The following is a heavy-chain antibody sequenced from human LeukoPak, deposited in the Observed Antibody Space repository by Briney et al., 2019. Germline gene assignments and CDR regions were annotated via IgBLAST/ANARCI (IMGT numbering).Heavy chain of an antibody. Sequence: PGGSLRLSCAASGFTFSSYGMHWVRQAPGKGLEWVAVISYDGSNKYYADSVKGRFTISRDNSKNTPYLQMNSLRAEDTAVYYCAKIDRDGYNFWGQGTLVTVSS. V-gene: IGHV3-30*18. CDR3: AKIDRDGYNF. CDR2: ISYDGSNK. CDR1: GFTFSSYG. D-gene: IGHD5-24*01. J-gene: IGHJ4*02.